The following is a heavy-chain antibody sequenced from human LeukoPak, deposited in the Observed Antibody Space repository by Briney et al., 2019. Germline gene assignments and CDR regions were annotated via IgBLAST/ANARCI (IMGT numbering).Heavy chain of an antibody. CDR3: ARHRTDYGGKHFGY. CDR2: INHSGST. V-gene: IGHV4-34*01. D-gene: IGHD4-23*01. Sequence: SETLSLTCAVYGGSFSGYYWSWIRKPPGKGLEWIGEINHSGSTNYNPSLKSRVTISVDTSKNQFSLKLSSVTAADTAVYYCARHRTDYGGKHFGYWGQGTLVTVSS. J-gene: IGHJ4*02. CDR1: GGSFSGYY.